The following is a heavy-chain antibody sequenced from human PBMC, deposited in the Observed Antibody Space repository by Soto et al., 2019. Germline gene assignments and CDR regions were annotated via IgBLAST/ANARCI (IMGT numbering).Heavy chain of an antibody. V-gene: IGHV1-18*01. Sequence: VKVSCKASGYTFTSYGISWVRQAPGQGLEWMGWISAYNGNTNYAQKLQGRVTMTTDTSTSTAYMELRSLRSDDTAVYSFFFLMSRGQPRSILFPDTRSSDL. CDR1: GYTFTSYG. CDR3: FFLMSRGQPRSILFPDTRSSDL. D-gene: IGHD2-2*02. CDR2: ISAYNGNT. J-gene: IGHJ2*01.